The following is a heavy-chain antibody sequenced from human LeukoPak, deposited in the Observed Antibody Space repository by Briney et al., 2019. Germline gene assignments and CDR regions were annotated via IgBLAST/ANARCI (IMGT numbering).Heavy chain of an antibody. CDR1: VGTFSRYT. Sequence: AVNVSFKPSVGTFSRYTSNWVRQTPGRGREWMGGSIPIFGTANYAQKFQGRVTITADKSTSTAYMELSSLRSEDTAVYYCASRRAGTAPEKFDYWGQGTLVTVSS. V-gene: IGHV1-69*06. D-gene: IGHD6-19*01. CDR2: SIPIFGTA. CDR3: ASRRAGTAPEKFDY. J-gene: IGHJ4*02.